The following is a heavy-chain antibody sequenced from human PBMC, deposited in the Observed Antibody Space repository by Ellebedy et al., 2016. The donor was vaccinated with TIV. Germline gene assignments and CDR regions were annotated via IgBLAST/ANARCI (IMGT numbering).Heavy chain of an antibody. CDR3: ASRPIRYFDS. J-gene: IGHJ4*02. D-gene: IGHD3-3*01. CDR1: GFTFSNYD. CDR2: IGTAGDT. Sequence: GESLKISXAASGFTFSNYDMHWVRHVTGKGLEWVSAIGTAGDTYYPDSVKGRFTISRDNSKNTLSLQMNSLRAEDTAVYYCASRPIRYFDSWGQGTLVTVSS. V-gene: IGHV3-13*01.